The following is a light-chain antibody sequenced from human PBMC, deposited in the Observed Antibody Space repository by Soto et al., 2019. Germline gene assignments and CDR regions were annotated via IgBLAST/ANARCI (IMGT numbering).Light chain of an antibody. V-gene: IGLV1-40*01. J-gene: IGLJ3*02. CDR3: QSYDSSLSGSV. CDR1: SSNIGAGYD. Sequence: QPVLTQPPSVSGAPGQRVTISCTGSSSNIGAGYDVHWYQQLPGTAPKLLIYGNSNRPAGVPDPFSGSKSGTSASLAITGLRAEDEADYYCQSYDSSLSGSVFGGGTKLTVL. CDR2: GNS.